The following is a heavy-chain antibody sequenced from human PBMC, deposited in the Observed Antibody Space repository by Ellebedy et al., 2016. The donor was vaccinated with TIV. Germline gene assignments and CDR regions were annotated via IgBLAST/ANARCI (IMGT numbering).Heavy chain of an antibody. Sequence: GSLRLSCTVSGGSLSSGGSYWDWIRQAPGKGLEWIGSIYSSGSTYYNPSLKSRVTISVDTSKMQFSLKLNSVTAADTAVYYCARGDYDILTGDTSIGDFDSWGQGTLVTVSS. CDR1: GGSLSSGGSY. CDR3: ARGDYDILTGDTSIGDFDS. V-gene: IGHV4-39*07. CDR2: IYSSGST. D-gene: IGHD3-9*01. J-gene: IGHJ4*02.